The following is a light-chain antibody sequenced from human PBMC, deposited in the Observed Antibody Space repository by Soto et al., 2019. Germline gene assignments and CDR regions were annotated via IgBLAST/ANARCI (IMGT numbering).Light chain of an antibody. CDR3: QQYNTYWT. Sequence: DIHLTQSPSTLSASVGDRVTITCRASQTISHWLAWYQQKPGKAPKLLIFDASSLENGVPSRFSGSGSGTEFTLTITGLQPDDFGAYYCQQYNTYWTFGQGTKVDIK. CDR2: DAS. CDR1: QTISHW. V-gene: IGKV1-5*01. J-gene: IGKJ1*01.